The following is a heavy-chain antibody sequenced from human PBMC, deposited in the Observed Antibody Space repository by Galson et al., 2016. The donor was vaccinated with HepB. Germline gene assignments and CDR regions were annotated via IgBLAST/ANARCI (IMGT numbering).Heavy chain of an antibody. CDR3: ARVLPWFGEVSNYFDL. J-gene: IGHJ4*02. D-gene: IGHD3-10*01. CDR1: GGSISGDY. CDR2: IYYSGST. V-gene: IGHV4-59*04. Sequence: SETLSLTCNVSGGSISGDYCSWIRQPPGKGLEWIGYIYYSGSTYYNPSLESRVTMSVDTSKNQFSLKLSSVTAADTAVYFCARVLPWFGEVSNYFDLWGQGALVTVSS.